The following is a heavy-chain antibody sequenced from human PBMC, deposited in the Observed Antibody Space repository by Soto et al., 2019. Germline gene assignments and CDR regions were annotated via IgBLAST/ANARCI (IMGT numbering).Heavy chain of an antibody. J-gene: IGHJ6*04. CDR2: IDPGDSDT. CDR1: GYSFTSYW. V-gene: IGHV5-51*01. D-gene: IGHD3-10*01. CDR3: ARSGGPYRFGEPPGSYGMDV. Sequence: PGESLKISGKGSGYSFTSYWIGWVRQMAGKGREGMGSIDPGDSDTSDSPSFQGQVTISADKSISTAYLQWSTLKASDPATYYCARSGGPYRFGEPPGSYGMDVWGKGTTVTVSS.